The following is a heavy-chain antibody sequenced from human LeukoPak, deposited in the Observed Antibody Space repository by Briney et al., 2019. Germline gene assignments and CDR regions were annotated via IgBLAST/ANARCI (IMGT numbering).Heavy chain of an antibody. CDR2: MSGSGGSA. D-gene: IGHD4-11*01. J-gene: IGHJ4*02. CDR1: GFTFSRYA. V-gene: IGHV3-23*01. CDR3: GKGNDYSDYYFDY. Sequence: GGSLRLSCAASGFTFSRYAMSWVRQAPGKGLEWVSAMSGSGGSAHYADSVKGRFTMSRDNSKNTLYLQLNSLGAEDTAVYYCGKGNDYSDYYFDYWGQGTLVTVSS.